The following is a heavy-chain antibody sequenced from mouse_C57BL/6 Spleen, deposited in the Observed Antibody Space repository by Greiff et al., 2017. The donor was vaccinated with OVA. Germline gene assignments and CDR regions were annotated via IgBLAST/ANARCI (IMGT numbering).Heavy chain of an antibody. V-gene: IGHV1-50*01. CDR3: ARRASGYFDV. D-gene: IGHD6-1*01. CDR2: IDPSDSYT. CDR1: GYTFTSYW. J-gene: IGHJ1*03. Sequence: VQLQQPGAELVKPGASVKLSCKASGYTFTSYWMQWVKQRPGQGLEWIGEIDPSDSYTNYNQKFKGKATLTVDTSSSTAYMQLSSLTSEDSAVYYCARRASGYFDVWGTGTTVTVSA.